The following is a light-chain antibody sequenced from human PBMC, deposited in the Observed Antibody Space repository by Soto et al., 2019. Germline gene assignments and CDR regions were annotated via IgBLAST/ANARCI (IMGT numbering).Light chain of an antibody. CDR1: SGNIFSNY. Sequence: NFMLTQPHSVSESPGKTITISCTRSSGNIFSNYVQWYQQRPGSSPTTVIYEDDDRPSGVPDRFSGSIDTSSNSASLTISGLRTEDEADYYCQSYDADILIFGGGTKVTVL. CDR3: QSYDADILI. V-gene: IGLV6-57*01. J-gene: IGLJ2*01. CDR2: EDD.